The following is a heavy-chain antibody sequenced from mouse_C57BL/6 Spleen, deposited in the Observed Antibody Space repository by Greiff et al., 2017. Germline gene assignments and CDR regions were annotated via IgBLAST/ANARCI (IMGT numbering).Heavy chain of an antibody. CDR3: ARPATIVEYYFDY. V-gene: IGHV1-69*01. J-gene: IGHJ2*01. Sequence: VQLQQPGAELVMPGASVKLSCKASGHTFTSYWMHWVKQRPGQGLEWIGEIDPSDSYTNYNQKFKGKSTLTVDKSSSTAYMQLSSLTSEDSAVYYCARPATIVEYYFDYWGQGTTLTVSS. CDR2: IDPSDSYT. D-gene: IGHD1-1*01. CDR1: GHTFTSYW.